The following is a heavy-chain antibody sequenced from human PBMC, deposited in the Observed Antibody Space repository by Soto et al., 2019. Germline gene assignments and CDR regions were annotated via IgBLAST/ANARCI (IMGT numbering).Heavy chain of an antibody. J-gene: IGHJ5*02. D-gene: IGHD4-17*01. Sequence: GGSLRLSCAASGFTFSSYGMHWVRQAPGKGLEWVAVIWYDGSNKYYADSVKGRFTISRDNSKNTLYLQMNSLRAEDTAVYYCATDYGDSWFDPWGQGTLVTVSS. CDR2: IWYDGSNK. CDR3: ATDYGDSWFDP. CDR1: GFTFSSYG. V-gene: IGHV3-33*01.